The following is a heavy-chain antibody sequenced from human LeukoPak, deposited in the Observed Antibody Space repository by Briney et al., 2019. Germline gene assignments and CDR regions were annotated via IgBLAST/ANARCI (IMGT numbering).Heavy chain of an antibody. V-gene: IGHV4-59*08. J-gene: IGHJ4*02. Sequence: SETLSLTCTVSGGSISSYYWSWIRQPPGKGLEWIGYIYYSGSTNYNPSLKSRVTISVDTSKNQFSLKLSSVTAADTAVYYCARPSGETTVVNPFDYWGQGTLVTVSS. D-gene: IGHD4-23*01. CDR2: IYYSGST. CDR1: GGSISSYY. CDR3: ARPSGETTVVNPFDY.